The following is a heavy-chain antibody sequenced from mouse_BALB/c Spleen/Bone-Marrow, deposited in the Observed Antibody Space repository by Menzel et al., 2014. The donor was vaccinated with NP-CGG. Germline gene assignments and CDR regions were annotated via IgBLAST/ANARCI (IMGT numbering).Heavy chain of an antibody. J-gene: IGHJ3*01. V-gene: IGHV14-3*02. Sequence: VQLNQSGAELVKPGASVKLSCTASGFNIKDTYMHWVKQRPEQGLEWIGRIDPANGNTKYDPKFQGKATITADTSSNTAYLQLSSLTSEDTAVYYCARWDYSSAWFAHWPQATLVT. CDR2: IDPANGNT. CDR1: GFNIKDTY. CDR3: ARWDYSSAWFAH. D-gene: IGHD1-1*01.